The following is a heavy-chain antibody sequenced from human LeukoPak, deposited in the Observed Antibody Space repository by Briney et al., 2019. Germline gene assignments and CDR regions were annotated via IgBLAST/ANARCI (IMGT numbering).Heavy chain of an antibody. V-gene: IGHV3-7*03. CDR2: IKQDGSEK. CDR1: GFTFSSYW. D-gene: IGHD3-16*01. J-gene: IGHJ4*02. CDR3: ARDSPGGYFDY. Sequence: GGSLRLSCAASGFTFSSYWMSWVRQAPGKGLEWVANIKQDGSEKYYVDSVKGRFTISRDNAKNSLYLQMNSLRAEDAAVYYCARDSPGGYFDYWGQGTLVTVSS.